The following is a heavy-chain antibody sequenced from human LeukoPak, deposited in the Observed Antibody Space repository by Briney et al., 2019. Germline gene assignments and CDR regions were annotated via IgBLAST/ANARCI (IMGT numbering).Heavy chain of an antibody. CDR3: AKEAYYSDNSGYYSYYFDS. V-gene: IGHV3-23*01. J-gene: IGHJ4*02. Sequence: GGSLRLSCAASGFTFSSDAMSWVRQAAGKGLEWVAAISGTGTSTYYADSVKGRFTISRDNSKTTLYLQMNSLKAEDTAVYYCAKEAYYSDNSGYYSYYFDSWGLGTLVTVSS. D-gene: IGHD3-22*01. CDR1: GFTFSSDA. CDR2: ISGTGTST.